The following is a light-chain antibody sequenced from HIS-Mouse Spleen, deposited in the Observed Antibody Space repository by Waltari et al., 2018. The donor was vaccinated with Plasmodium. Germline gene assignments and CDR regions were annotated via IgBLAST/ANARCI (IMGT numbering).Light chain of an antibody. V-gene: IGLV2-11*01. CDR3: CSYAGSYTYV. CDR1: SSDVGGYNY. J-gene: IGLJ1*01. CDR2: EVS. Sequence: QSALTQPRSVSGSPGQSVTISCTGTSSDVGGYNYVSWYQQHPGNAPKLMIYEVSKRPSGVPDRFSGSKSGNTASLTISGLQAEDEADYYCCSYAGSYTYVFGTGTKVTVL.